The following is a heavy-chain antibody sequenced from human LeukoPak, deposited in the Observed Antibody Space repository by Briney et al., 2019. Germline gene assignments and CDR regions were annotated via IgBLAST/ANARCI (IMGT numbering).Heavy chain of an antibody. Sequence: SETLSLTCTVSGGSISSSSYYWGWIRQPPGKGLEWIGSIYYSGSTYYNPSLKSRVTISVDTSKNQFSLKLSSVTAADTAVYYCARDDRSKGYYDSSGYSIFDYWGQGTLVTVSS. J-gene: IGHJ4*02. CDR3: ARDDRSKGYYDSSGYSIFDY. D-gene: IGHD3-22*01. V-gene: IGHV4-39*07. CDR2: IYYSGST. CDR1: GGSISSSSYY.